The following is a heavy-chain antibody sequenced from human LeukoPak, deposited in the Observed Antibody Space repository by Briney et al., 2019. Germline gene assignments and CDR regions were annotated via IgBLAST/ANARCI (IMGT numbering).Heavy chain of an antibody. CDR3: AKGAAAGGCDY. CDR2: VDPSDSNT. CDR1: GYTFRSYW. D-gene: IGHD6-25*01. Sequence: GESLKISCKGSGYTFRSYWISRVRQMPGKGLEWVGRVDPSDSNTNYGPAFQGHVTISADKSKNTVYLQWSSLKASDTAMYFCAKGAAAGGCDYWGRGTLVTASS. J-gene: IGHJ4*02. V-gene: IGHV5-10-1*01.